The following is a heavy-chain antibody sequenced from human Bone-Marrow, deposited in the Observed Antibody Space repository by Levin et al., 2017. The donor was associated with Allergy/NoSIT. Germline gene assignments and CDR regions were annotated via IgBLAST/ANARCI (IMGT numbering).Heavy chain of an antibody. Sequence: GGSLRLSCAASGFRFSDYAMHWVRQAPGKGLEWVSSITASSSFTDYAHSVRGRFTISRDNAGNSVSLQMDSLRVEDTALYYCAREAYHGSIHYLHWFDPWGQGTLVTVSS. CDR3: AREAYHGSIHYLHWFDP. V-gene: IGHV3-21*01. CDR1: GFRFSDYA. J-gene: IGHJ5*02. D-gene: IGHD2/OR15-2a*01. CDR2: ITASSSFT.